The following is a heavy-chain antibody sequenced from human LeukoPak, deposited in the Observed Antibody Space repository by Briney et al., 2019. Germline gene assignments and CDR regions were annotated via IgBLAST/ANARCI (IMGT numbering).Heavy chain of an antibody. CDR1: GGSIISYY. J-gene: IGHJ4*02. CDR3: ARGGTSPAGVYDY. V-gene: IGHV4-59*01. D-gene: IGHD2-2*01. CDR2: IYYRGST. Sequence: SDTLSLPCKVSGGSIISYYWNGIRQPQGKGLEGTGDIYYRGSTNYNPSLKSRVTISVDTSENQFSLKLRSVTAADTALYYCARGGTSPAGVYDYWGQGTLVTVSS.